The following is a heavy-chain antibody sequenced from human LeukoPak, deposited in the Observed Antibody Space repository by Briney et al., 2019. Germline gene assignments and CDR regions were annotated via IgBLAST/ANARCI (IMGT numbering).Heavy chain of an antibody. V-gene: IGHV1-18*01. D-gene: IGHD3-22*01. CDR1: GYTFTSYG. Sequence: GASVKVSCKASGYTFTSYGISWVRQAPGQGLEWIGWISAYNGNTNYAQKLQGRVTMTTDTSTSTAYMELRSLRSDDTAVYYCARDVDYYDSSGYGLWGQGTLVTVSS. CDR2: ISAYNGNT. CDR3: ARDVDYYDSSGYGL. J-gene: IGHJ4*02.